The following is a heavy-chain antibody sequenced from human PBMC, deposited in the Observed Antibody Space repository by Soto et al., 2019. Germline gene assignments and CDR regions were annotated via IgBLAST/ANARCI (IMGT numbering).Heavy chain of an antibody. J-gene: IGHJ6*02. D-gene: IGHD1-26*01. CDR2: IIPIFGTA. CDR1: GGTFSSYA. V-gene: IGHV1-69*01. CDR3: ARDPPSGSYYDGGYYYYGMDV. Sequence: QLQLVQSGAKVKKPGSSVKVSCKASGGTFSSYAISWVRQAPGQGLEWMGGIIPIFGTANYAQKVQGRVTIPGDESTGTADMELSSLRSEDTAVYYCARDPPSGSYYDGGYYYYGMDVWGQGTTVTVSS.